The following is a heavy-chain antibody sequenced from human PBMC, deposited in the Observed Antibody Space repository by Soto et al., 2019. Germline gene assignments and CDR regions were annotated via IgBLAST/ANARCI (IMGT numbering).Heavy chain of an antibody. J-gene: IGHJ4*02. V-gene: IGHV3-23*01. CDR2: ISGSGGST. CDR1: GITFTAYA. CDR3: ATIIIPAATNFY. D-gene: IGHD2-2*01. Sequence: EVQLLESGGGLVQPGGSLRLSCAASGITFTAYAMSWVRQAPGKGLEWVSSISGSGGSTYYADSAKGRLTLSRDNSKNTLYLQMNSLRAEDTAVYYCATIIIPAATNFYWGQGTLVTVSS.